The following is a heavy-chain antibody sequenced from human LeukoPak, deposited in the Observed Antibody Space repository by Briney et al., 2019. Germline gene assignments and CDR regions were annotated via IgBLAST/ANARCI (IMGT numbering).Heavy chain of an antibody. V-gene: IGHV4-59*08. CDR1: GGSISSYY. Sequence: SETLSLTCTVSGGSISSYYWSWIRQPSGKGLEWIGYIYYSGSTNYNPSLKSRVTISVDTSKNQFSLKLSSVTAADTAVYYCARRLSKSSGGSRGAFDIWGQGTMVTVSS. CDR3: ARRLSKSSGGSRGAFDI. J-gene: IGHJ3*02. D-gene: IGHD1-26*01. CDR2: IYYSGST.